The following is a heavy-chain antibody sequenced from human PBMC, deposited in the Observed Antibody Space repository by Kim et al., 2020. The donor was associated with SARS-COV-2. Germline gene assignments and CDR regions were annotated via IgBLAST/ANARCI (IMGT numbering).Heavy chain of an antibody. CDR3: AKDGTYYDNESGFFFDY. J-gene: IGHJ4*02. Sequence: FQGRVTITADEAKSTAYMELSSLRSDDTAVYFCAKDGTYYDNESGFFFDYWGQGTLVTVSS. D-gene: IGHD3-22*01. V-gene: IGHV1-69*01.